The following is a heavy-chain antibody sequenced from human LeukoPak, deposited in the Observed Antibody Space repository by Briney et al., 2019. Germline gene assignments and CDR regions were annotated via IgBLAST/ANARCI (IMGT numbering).Heavy chain of an antibody. CDR1: GFTFSSYG. V-gene: IGHV3-30*02. D-gene: IGHD6-13*01. J-gene: IGHJ5*02. CDR2: IRYDGSNK. CDR3: AKALGSWPTYNWFDP. Sequence: PGRSLRLSCAASGFTFSSYGMHWVRQAPGKGLEWVAFIRYDGSNKYYADSVKGRFTISRDNSKNTLYLQMNSLRAEDTAVYYCAKALGSWPTYNWFDPWGQGTLVTVSS.